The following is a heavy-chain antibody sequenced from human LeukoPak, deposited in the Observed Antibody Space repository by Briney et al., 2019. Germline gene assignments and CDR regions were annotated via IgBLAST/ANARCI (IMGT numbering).Heavy chain of an antibody. CDR1: GFTFSTYA. CDR3: AKEGTYSSGWNSGTEYFQD. CDR2: ISGSGGST. V-gene: IGHV3-23*01. D-gene: IGHD6-19*01. Sequence: GGSLRLSCAASGFTFSTYAMSWVRQAPGKGLDWVSAISGSGGSTWYAESVKGRFTISRDNSKNTLYLQMNGLRAEDTAVYYCAKEGTYSSGWNSGTEYFQDWGQGTLVTVSS. J-gene: IGHJ1*01.